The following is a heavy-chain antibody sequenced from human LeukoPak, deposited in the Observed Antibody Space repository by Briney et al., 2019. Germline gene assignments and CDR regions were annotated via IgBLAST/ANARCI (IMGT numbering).Heavy chain of an antibody. V-gene: IGHV3-7*01. D-gene: IGHD2-15*01. Sequence: GGSLRLSCAASGFTFSSYWMSWVRQAPGKGLEGVAHIKQDGSEKYYVDSVKGRFTISRDNAKNSLYLQMNSLRAEDTAVYYCARGEEDVVFFFDYWGQGTLVTVSS. CDR2: IKQDGSEK. CDR3: ARGEEDVVFFFDY. J-gene: IGHJ4*02. CDR1: GFTFSSYW.